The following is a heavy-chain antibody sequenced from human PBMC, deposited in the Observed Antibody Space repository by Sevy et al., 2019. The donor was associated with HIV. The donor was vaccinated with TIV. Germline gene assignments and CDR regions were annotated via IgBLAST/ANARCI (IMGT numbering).Heavy chain of an antibody. J-gene: IGHJ3*01. D-gene: IGHD3-22*01. CDR2: ISFDGSDK. V-gene: IGHV3-33*03. CDR3: AKRERSYYDSSGNYDAFDV. Sequence: GGSLRLSCTASGFTFGDYCMSWVRQAPGKGLEWVAFISFDGSDKWYVDSVKGRFTISRDNSKNTLYVQMNTLRDEDTAVYYCAKRERSYYDSSGNYDAFDVWGQGTSVTVSS. CDR1: GFTFGDYC.